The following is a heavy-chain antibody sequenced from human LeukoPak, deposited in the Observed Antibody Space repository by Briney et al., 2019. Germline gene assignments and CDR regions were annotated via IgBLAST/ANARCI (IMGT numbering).Heavy chain of an antibody. CDR2: IYYSGST. D-gene: IGHD3-9*01. CDR1: GGSISSYY. CDR3: ARAPHYDILTGYYSRGANWFDP. J-gene: IGHJ5*02. Sequence: SETLSLTRTVSGGSISSYYWSWIRQPPGKGLEWIGYIYYSGSTNYNPSLKSRVTISVDTSKNQFSLKLSSVTAADTAVYYCARAPHYDILTGYYSRGANWFDPWGQGTLVTVSS. V-gene: IGHV4-59*01.